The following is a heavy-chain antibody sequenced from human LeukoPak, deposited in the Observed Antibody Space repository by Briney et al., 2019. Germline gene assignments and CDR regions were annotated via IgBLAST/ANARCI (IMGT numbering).Heavy chain of an antibody. J-gene: IGHJ5*02. CDR2: IHSDGITT. D-gene: IGHD6-19*01. V-gene: IGHV3-74*01. CDR3: ARDYSSGRYRGGWFDP. Sequence: GGSLRLSCAAPGFTFSNYWMHWVRQAPGKGLVWVSRIHSDGITTAYADSVKGRFTISRDNAKNSLYLQMNSLRAEDTAVYYCARDYSSGRYRGGWFDPWGQGTLVTVSS. CDR1: GFTFSNYW.